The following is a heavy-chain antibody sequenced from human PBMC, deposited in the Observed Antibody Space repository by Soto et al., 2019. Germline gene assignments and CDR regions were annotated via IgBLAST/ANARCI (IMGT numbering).Heavy chain of an antibody. CDR3: ARDYYGSGRLDY. CDR1: GGSISSGGYS. V-gene: IGHV4-30-2*01. CDR2: IYHSGST. D-gene: IGHD3-10*01. J-gene: IGHJ4*02. Sequence: SETLSLTCAVSGGSISSGGYSWSWIRQPPGKGLEWIGYIYHSGSTYYNPSLKSRVTISVDRSKNQFSLKLSSVTAADTAVYYCARDYYGSGRLDYCGQGTLVTVSS.